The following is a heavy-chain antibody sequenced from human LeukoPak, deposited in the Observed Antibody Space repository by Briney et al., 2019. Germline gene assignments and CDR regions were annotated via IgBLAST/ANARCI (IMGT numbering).Heavy chain of an antibody. Sequence: ASVKVSCKASGYTFSSYYMHWVRQAPGQGLEWMGIINPSGGSTSYAQKFQGRVTMTSDMSTSTAYMELSSLRSEDTAVYYCASLSGGITGTYYYYYMDVWGKGTTVTVSS. CDR3: ASLSGGITGTYYYYYMDV. D-gene: IGHD1-7*01. CDR1: GYTFSSYY. V-gene: IGHV1-46*01. CDR2: INPSGGST. J-gene: IGHJ6*03.